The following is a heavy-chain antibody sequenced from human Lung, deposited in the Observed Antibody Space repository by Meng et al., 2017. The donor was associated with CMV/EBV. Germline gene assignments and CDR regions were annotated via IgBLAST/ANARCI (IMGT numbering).Heavy chain of an antibody. D-gene: IGHD2-8*01. J-gene: IGHJ4*02. Sequence: GESLKISCTTSGFTFADYAVHWVRQAPGKGLEWVGFIRTKGYGATTDYAASVNGRFTISRDDSKSVAYLQMNRLKTEDTAVYYCTGDIVLMVGAFDSWGQETLVTVSS. CDR1: GFTFADYA. V-gene: IGHV3-49*04. CDR2: IRTKGYGATT. CDR3: TGDIVLMVGAFDS.